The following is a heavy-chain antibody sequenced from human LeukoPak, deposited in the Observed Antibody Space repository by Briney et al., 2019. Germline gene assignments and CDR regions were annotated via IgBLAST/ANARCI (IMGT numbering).Heavy chain of an antibody. CDR2: IFYSGST. V-gene: IGHV4-61*01. D-gene: IGHD6-6*01. J-gene: IGHJ2*01. Sequence: PSETLSLTCSVSGGSISNSRYYWNWIRQLPGKGLEWIGYIFYSGSTNYNPSLKSRVTISVDTSKNQFSLKLSSVTAADTAVYYCAMSLYSSSRQYFDLWGRGTLVTVSS. CDR3: AMSLYSSSRQYFDL. CDR1: GGSISNSRYY.